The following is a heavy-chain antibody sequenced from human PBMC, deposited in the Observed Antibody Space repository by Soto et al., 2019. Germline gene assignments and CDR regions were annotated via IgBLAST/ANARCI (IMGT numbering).Heavy chain of an antibody. V-gene: IGHV1-8*01. CDR2: INPNSGNT. CDR1: GYTFTSYD. Sequence: QVQLVQSGAEVKKPGASVKVSCKASGYTFTSYDINWVRQATGQGLEWMGWINPNSGNTGYAQKFQGRVTMTRTTSISRAYMELSSLRSEDTAVYYCARGGPRDDYGDYVSWFAPWGQGTMVTVSS. J-gene: IGHJ5*02. CDR3: ARGGPRDDYGDYVSWFAP. D-gene: IGHD4-17*01.